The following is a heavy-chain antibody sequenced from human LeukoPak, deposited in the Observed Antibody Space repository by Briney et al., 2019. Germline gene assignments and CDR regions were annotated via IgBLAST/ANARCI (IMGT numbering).Heavy chain of an antibody. V-gene: IGHV3-33*01. CDR1: GIPFSSFG. D-gene: IGHD4-17*01. CDR3: ARDGTVTAGPFDP. Sequence: GGSLRLSCAAPGIPFSSFGMHWLRQAPGKGLEWVAFIWYDGSNKYYADSVKGRFTISRDNSKNTLYLQMNSLTAEDTAVHYCARDGTVTAGPFDPWGGGTLVTVSS. J-gene: IGHJ5*02. CDR2: IWYDGSNK.